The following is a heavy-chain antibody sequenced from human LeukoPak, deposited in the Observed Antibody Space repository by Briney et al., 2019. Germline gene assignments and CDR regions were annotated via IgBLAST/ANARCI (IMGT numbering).Heavy chain of an antibody. J-gene: IGHJ4*02. D-gene: IGHD3-22*01. Sequence: ASVKVSCKASGYTFTSYGISWVRQAPGQGLEWMGWISAYNGNTNYAQELQGRVTMTTDTSTSTAYMELRSLRSDDTAVYYCARGRDSSGYYHDAAGYWGQGTLVTVSS. CDR2: ISAYNGNT. V-gene: IGHV1-18*01. CDR3: ARGRDSSGYYHDAAGY. CDR1: GYTFTSYG.